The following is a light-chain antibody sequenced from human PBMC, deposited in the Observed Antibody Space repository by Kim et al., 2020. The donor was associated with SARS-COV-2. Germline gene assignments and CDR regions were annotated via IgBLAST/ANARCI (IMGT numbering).Light chain of an antibody. V-gene: IGLV2-11*01. CDR3: CSYAGNYTYV. Sequence: GQAVTISCTGVGSDVGAYNCVAWYTHHPGKAPKPVISDVSQRPSAVPVRFSGSKAGNTASLTISGLQAEDEADYYYCSYAGNYTYVFETGTKVTVL. CDR2: DVS. J-gene: IGLJ1*01. CDR1: GSDVGAYNC.